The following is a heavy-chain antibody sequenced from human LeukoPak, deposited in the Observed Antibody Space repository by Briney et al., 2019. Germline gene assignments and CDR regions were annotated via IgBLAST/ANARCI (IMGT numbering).Heavy chain of an antibody. D-gene: IGHD3-10*01. CDR3: ARAIISTPLYRMDV. CDR1: GGSMSSYY. Sequence: SETLSLTCTVSGGSMSSYYWSWIRQPPGKGLEWIGYIYYSGTTNYNPSLKSRVTISVDTSKNQFSLKLRSVTAADTAVYYCARAIISTPLYRMDVWGQGTTVTVS. CDR2: IYYSGTT. V-gene: IGHV4-59*01. J-gene: IGHJ6*02.